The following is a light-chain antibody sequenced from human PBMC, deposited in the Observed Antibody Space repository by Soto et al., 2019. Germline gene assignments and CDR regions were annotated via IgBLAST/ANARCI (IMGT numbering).Light chain of an antibody. V-gene: IGKV3D-11*02. CDR1: QSINTY. CDR2: DAS. Sequence: ENVFTQSPSTLSLSPGEGATLSCRASQSINTYLAWYQQKPGQAPRLLIYDASKRATGIPARFSGSGSGTNFTLTISSLEPEDFAVYYCQQRRSWQVTFGQRTRLAIK. J-gene: IGKJ5*01. CDR3: QQRRSWQVT.